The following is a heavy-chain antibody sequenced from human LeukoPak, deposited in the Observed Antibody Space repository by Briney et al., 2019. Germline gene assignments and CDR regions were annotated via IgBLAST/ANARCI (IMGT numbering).Heavy chain of an antibody. CDR1: GFTFRNYW. D-gene: IGHD4-17*01. CDR3: ARDVGGAVDY. J-gene: IGHJ4*02. CDR2: IRGDEGDK. V-gene: IGHV3-7*03. Sequence: GGSLRLSCTVPGFTFRNYWMAWVRQAPGKGLEWVSNIRGDEGDKNSVDSVKGRFTISRDNAKKSLYLQMNSLRVEDTAVYYCARDVGGAVDYWGQGTLVTVSS.